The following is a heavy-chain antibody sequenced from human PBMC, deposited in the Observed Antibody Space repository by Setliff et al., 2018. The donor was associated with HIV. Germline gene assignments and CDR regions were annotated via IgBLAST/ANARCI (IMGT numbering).Heavy chain of an antibody. CDR1: DGSFSGYY. CDR2: ITHSGRT. D-gene: IGHD6-6*01. J-gene: IGHJ3*02. V-gene: IGHV4-34*01. CDR3: ARGPESVAPRMCAFDI. Sequence: PSETLSLTCAVYDGSFSGYYWIWIRQPPGKGLEWIGEITHSGRTNYNPSLKSRVTISVDTSKSQFSLRLNSVTAADTATYYCARGPESVAPRMCAFDIWGQGTMVTVSS.